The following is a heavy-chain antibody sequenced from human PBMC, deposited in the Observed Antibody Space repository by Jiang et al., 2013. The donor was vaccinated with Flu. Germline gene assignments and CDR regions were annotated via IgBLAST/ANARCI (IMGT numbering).Heavy chain of an antibody. V-gene: IGHV2-70*01. J-gene: IGHJ4*02. CDR3: ARILDSGSYWGTYYFDY. CDR1: GFSLSTSGMC. Sequence: KPTQTLTLTCTFSGFSLSTSGMCVSWIRQPPGKALEWLALIDWDDDKYYSTSLKTRLTISKDTSKNQVVLTMTNMDPVDTATYYCARILDSGSYWGTYYFDYWGQGTLVTVSS. CDR2: IDWDDDK. D-gene: IGHD1-26*01.